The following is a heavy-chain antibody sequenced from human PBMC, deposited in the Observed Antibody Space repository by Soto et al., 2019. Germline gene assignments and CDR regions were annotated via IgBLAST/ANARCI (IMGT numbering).Heavy chain of an antibody. Sequence: SETLSLTCTVSGGSISSGGYYWSWIRQHPGKGLEWIGYIYYSGSTYHNPSLKSRVTMSVDTSKNQFSLKLSSVTAADTAVYYCARGTYYYDSSGAFDYWGQGTLVTVSS. CDR2: IYYSGST. CDR1: GGSISSGGYY. CDR3: ARGTYYYDSSGAFDY. D-gene: IGHD3-22*01. V-gene: IGHV4-31*03. J-gene: IGHJ4*02.